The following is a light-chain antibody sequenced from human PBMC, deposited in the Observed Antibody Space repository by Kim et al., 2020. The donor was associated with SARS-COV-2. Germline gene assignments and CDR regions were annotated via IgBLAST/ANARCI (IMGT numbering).Light chain of an antibody. CDR3: QQYDSSPYT. J-gene: IGKJ2*01. CDR1: QSVSSSK. CDR2: AAS. V-gene: IGKV3-20*01. Sequence: LTPGDGATLSCKASQSVSSSKVAWYQHKPGQAPRLLIYAASSRATGIPDRFSGSGSGTDFTLTISRLDPEDFAIYYCQQYDSSPYTFGQGTKLEI.